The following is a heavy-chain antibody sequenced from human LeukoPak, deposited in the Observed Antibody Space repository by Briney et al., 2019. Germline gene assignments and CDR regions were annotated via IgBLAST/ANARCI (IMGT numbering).Heavy chain of an antibody. J-gene: IGHJ4*02. D-gene: IGHD6-13*01. CDR1: GGSISSNSYY. CDR2: IYYSGST. Sequence: NPSETLSLTCTVSGGSISSNSYYWGWIRQPPGKGLEWIGSIYYSGSTYYNPSLKSRVTISVDTSKNQFSLKLSSVTAADTAVYYCVTRAAAGTRGPFDYWGQGTLVTVSS. CDR3: VTRAAAGTRGPFDY. V-gene: IGHV4-39*07.